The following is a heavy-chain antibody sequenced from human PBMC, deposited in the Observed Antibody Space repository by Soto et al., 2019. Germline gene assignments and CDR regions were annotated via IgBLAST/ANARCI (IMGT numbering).Heavy chain of an antibody. D-gene: IGHD2-21*02. CDR1: GYTFTSYG. Sequence: QVQLVQSGAEVKKPGASVKVSCKASGYTFTSYGISWVRQAPGQGLEWMGWSSGYNGNTNYAQKLQGRVTMTTDTSMTTAYVELRSLRSDDPAVYYCARDKGSYCGGDCYSTWFDPWGQGTLVTVSP. CDR2: SSGYNGNT. J-gene: IGHJ5*02. CDR3: ARDKGSYCGGDCYSTWFDP. V-gene: IGHV1-18*01.